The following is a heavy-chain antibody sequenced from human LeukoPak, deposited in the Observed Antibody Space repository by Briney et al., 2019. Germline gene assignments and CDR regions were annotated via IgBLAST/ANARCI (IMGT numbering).Heavy chain of an antibody. D-gene: IGHD3-3*01. CDR2: ISAYNGNT. CDR1: GYTFTSYG. J-gene: IGHJ4*02. CDR3: ARGHYDFWSGYSLYYFDY. V-gene: IGHV1-18*01. Sequence: ASVKVSCKASGYTFTSYGISWVRQAPGQGLEWMGWISAYNGNTSYAQKLQGRVTMTTDTSTSTAYMELRSLRSDDTAVYYCARGHYDFWSGYSLYYFDYWGQGTLVTVSS.